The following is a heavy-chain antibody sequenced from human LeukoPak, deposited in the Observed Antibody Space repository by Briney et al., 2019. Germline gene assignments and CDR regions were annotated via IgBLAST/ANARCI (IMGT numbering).Heavy chain of an antibody. V-gene: IGHV4-39*07. CDR3: ARGSRLHGRAGYGYFQH. CDR1: GGSISSSSYY. CDR2: INHSGST. J-gene: IGHJ1*01. D-gene: IGHD2-2*03. Sequence: SETLSLTCTVSGGSISSSSYYWGWIRQPPGKGLEWIGEINHSGSTNYNPSLKSRVTISVDTSKNQFSLKLSSVTAADTAVYYCARGSRLHGRAGYGYFQHWGQGTLVTVSS.